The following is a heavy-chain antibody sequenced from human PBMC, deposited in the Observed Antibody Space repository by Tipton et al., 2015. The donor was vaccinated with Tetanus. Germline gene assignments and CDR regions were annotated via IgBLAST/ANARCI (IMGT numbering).Heavy chain of an antibody. D-gene: IGHD3-22*01. CDR1: GGSFSTYI. J-gene: IGHJ4*02. CDR3: ARSRGGTRVYYAIAF. Sequence: QSGPEVKEPGSSVKVSCKTSGGSFSTYITSWVRQAPGQGLEWMGGIIPIFGTITYAQKFQGRVTISADKSTNTAYMELSSLTSEDTAVYYCARSRGGTRVYYAIAFWGQGTLVTVSS. CDR2: IIPIFGTI. V-gene: IGHV1-69*06.